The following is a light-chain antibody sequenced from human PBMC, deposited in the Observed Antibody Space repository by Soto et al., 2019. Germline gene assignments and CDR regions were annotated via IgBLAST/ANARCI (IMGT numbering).Light chain of an antibody. CDR2: GAS. V-gene: IGKV3-15*01. J-gene: IGKJ1*01. CDR1: QSVSSN. Sequence: EIVMTQSPATLSVSPGGRATLSCRASQSVSSNLAWYQQKPGQAPRLLIYGASTRATGIPAKFSGSGSGTEFTLTISSLQSEDFAIYYCQQYKNGWTFGQGTKVDIK. CDR3: QQYKNGWT.